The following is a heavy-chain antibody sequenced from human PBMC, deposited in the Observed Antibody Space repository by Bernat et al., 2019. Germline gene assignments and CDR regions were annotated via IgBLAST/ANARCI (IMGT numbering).Heavy chain of an antibody. D-gene: IGHD2-15*01. Sequence: LQLQESGPGLVKPSETLSLTCTVSVGSISSSSYYWGWIRQPPGKGLEWIGSIYYSGSTYYNPSLKSRVTISVDTSKNQFSLKLSSVTAADTAVYYCARQDCSGGSCSMFDYWGQGTLVTVSS. CDR2: IYYSGST. V-gene: IGHV4-39*01. CDR3: ARQDCSGGSCSMFDY. J-gene: IGHJ4*02. CDR1: VGSISSSSYY.